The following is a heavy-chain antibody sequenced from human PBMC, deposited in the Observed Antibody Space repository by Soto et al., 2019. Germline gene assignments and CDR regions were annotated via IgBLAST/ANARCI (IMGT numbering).Heavy chain of an antibody. V-gene: IGHV3-11*05. D-gene: IGHD6-19*01. Sequence: QVQLEESGGGLDKPGGSLRLSCAASGFTFSAVYMSWIRQAPNKGLEYISYISSSGTSANYADSVKGRFTISRDNAQNSLYLQMNSLRAEDTAVYYCARDRGAVTGQYFDYWGQGALVTVSS. CDR1: GFTFSAVY. CDR3: ARDRGAVTGQYFDY. J-gene: IGHJ4*02. CDR2: ISSSGTSA.